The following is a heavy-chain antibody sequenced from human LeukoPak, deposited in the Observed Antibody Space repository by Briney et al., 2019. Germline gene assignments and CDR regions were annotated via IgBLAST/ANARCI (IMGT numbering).Heavy chain of an antibody. V-gene: IGHV3-15*01. CDR1: GFTFSNAW. J-gene: IGHJ4*02. D-gene: IGHD5-24*01. Sequence: GGSLRLSCAASGFTFSNAWMSWVRQAPGKGLEWVGRIKSKTDGGTTDYAAPVKGRFTISRDDSKNTLYLQMNSLKTEDTAVYYCTPDGYKSPVFDYWGQGTLVTVSS. CDR2: IKSKTDGGTT. CDR3: TPDGYKSPVFDY.